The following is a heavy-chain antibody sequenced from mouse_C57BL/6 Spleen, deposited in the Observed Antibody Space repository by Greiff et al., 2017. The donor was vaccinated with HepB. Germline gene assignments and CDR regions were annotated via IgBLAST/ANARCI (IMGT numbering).Heavy chain of an antibody. J-gene: IGHJ4*01. CDR3: ASMGYSNYLYYYAMDY. Sequence: QVQLQQSGPELVKPGASVKISCKASGYAFSSSWMNWVKQRPGKGLEWIGRIYPGDGDTNYNGKFKGKATLTADKSSSTAYMQLSSLTSEDSAVYFCASMGYSNYLYYYAMDYWGQGTSVTVSS. CDR1: GYAFSSSW. V-gene: IGHV1-82*01. CDR2: IYPGDGDT. D-gene: IGHD2-5*01.